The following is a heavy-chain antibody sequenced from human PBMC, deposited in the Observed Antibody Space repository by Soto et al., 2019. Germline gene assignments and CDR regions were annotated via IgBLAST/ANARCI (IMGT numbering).Heavy chain of an antibody. J-gene: IGHJ4*02. D-gene: IGHD2-2*01. V-gene: IGHV3-74*01. CDR1: GFTFSSYW. CDR2: IKSDGSVT. CDR3: ARFSDAD. Sequence: EVQLVESGGGLVQPGGSLRLSCAASGFTFSSYWMHWVRQAPGKGLVWVSNIKSDGSVTHYADSVKGRFTISRDNAKNTLYLQMTSLRVDDTAVYFCARFSDADWGQGPLVTVSS.